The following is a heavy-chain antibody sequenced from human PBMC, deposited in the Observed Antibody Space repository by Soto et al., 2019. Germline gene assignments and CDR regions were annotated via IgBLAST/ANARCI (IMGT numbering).Heavy chain of an antibody. CDR2: ISSSGSPK. CDR3: ARVYSYGMDV. J-gene: IGHJ6*02. V-gene: IGHV3-48*02. Sequence: PGGSLRLSCAASGFTFSRYSMNWARQAPGKGLEWVSYISSSGSPKYYADSVKGRFTISRDNAKNSLYLQMNSLRDEDTAVYYCARVYSYGMDVWGQGTTVTVYS. CDR1: GFTFSRYS. D-gene: IGHD2-8*01.